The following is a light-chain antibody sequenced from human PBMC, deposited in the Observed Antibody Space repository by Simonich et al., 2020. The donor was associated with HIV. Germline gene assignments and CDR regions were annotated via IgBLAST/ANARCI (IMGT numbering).Light chain of an antibody. CDR2: ENR. J-gene: IGLJ3*02. CDR1: SSDVGRYNL. V-gene: IGLV2-23*01. CDR3: CSYAGSFIWV. Sequence: QSALTQPASVSGSPGQSLTIFCTGTSSDVGRYNLVSWYQQHPGKAPKLIIYENRKRPSGVSNRFAGSKSGNTASLTISGLQAEDEADYYCCSYAGSFIWVFGGGTKLTVL.